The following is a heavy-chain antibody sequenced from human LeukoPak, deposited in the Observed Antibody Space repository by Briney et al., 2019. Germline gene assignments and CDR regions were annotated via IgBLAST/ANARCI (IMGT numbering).Heavy chain of an antibody. D-gene: IGHD3-10*01. Sequence: PGGSLRLSCAASGFTFSSYEMNWVRQAPGKGLEWVSSISSSSSYIYYADSVKGRFTISRDNAKNSLYLQMNSLRAEDTAVYYCAGEYGSGSPFDYWGQGTLVTVSS. V-gene: IGHV3-21*01. CDR1: GFTFSSYE. CDR3: AGEYGSGSPFDY. CDR2: ISSSSSYI. J-gene: IGHJ4*02.